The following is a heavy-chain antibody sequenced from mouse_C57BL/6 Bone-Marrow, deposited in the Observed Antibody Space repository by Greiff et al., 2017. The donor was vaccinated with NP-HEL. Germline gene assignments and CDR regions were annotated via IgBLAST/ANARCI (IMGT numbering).Heavy chain of an antibody. D-gene: IGHD1-1*01. CDR1: GYSITSGYY. V-gene: IGHV3-6*01. CDR3: ARVRGYYYAMDY. J-gene: IGHJ4*01. CDR2: ISYDGSN. Sequence: EVQLQQSGPGLVKPSQSLSLTCSVTGYSITSGYYWNWIRQFPGNKLEWMGYISYDGSNNYNPSLKNRISITRDTAKNQFFLKLNSVTTEDTATYYCARVRGYYYAMDYWGQGTSVTVSS.